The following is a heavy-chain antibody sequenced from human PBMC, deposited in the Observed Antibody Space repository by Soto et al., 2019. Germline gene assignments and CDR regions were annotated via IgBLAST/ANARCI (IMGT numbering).Heavy chain of an antibody. D-gene: IGHD3-10*01. CDR2: INRSGTT. V-gene: IGHV4-34*01. J-gene: IGHJ5*02. CDR1: GGSFSGYY. Sequence: PSETLSLTCAVYGGSFSGYYWTWIRQPPGKGLEWIGEINRSGTTTYNPSLKSRVTISVDTSKNQFSLKLSSVTAADTAVYYCARDHVVRGVINWFDPWGQGTLVTVSS. CDR3: ARDHVVRGVINWFDP.